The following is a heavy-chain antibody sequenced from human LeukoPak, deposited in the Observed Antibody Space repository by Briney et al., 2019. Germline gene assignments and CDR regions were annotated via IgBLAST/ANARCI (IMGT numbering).Heavy chain of an antibody. CDR3: ARKTYYYDTSPAGWCDT. V-gene: IGHV3-7*01. CDR1: GFTFSNYW. D-gene: IGHD3-22*01. CDR2: INQEGSAK. Sequence: GGSLRLSCAASGFTFSNYWMSWVRQTPGKGLEWVANINQEGSAKNYVDSVEGRFTISRDKAKNSLYLQMNSLSAEDTAIYYCARKTYYYDTSPAGWCDTWGQGTLGTVSS. J-gene: IGHJ5*02.